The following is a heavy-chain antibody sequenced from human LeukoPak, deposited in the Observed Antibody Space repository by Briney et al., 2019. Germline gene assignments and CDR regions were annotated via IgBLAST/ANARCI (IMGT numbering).Heavy chain of an antibody. Sequence: ASWKVACKASGYTFSRYVVHWVLHAPGQRLDWMGSINAGNGDTKYSQKLQDRVTFTRDTSARTGSLEMSSLSSQETAVYHCAKPHLSSSTWYPANDYFDSWGQGKLVTVSS. J-gene: IGHJ4*02. CDR1: GYTFSRYV. CDR3: AKPHLSSSTWYPANDYFDS. D-gene: IGHD2-2*01. CDR2: INAGNGDT. V-gene: IGHV1-3*01.